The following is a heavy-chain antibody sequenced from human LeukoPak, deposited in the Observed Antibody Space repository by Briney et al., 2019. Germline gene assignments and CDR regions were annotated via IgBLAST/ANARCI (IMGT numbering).Heavy chain of an antibody. V-gene: IGHV4-34*01. CDR2: INHGGDT. D-gene: IGHD3-10*01. J-gene: IGHJ4*02. CDR1: GDSFNGYY. Sequence: SETLSLTCAVYGDSFNGYYWSWIRQPPGKGLEWIGDINHGGDTDYNPSLKSRVTISVDTSKNHLSLRLTSVTAADTAVYYCAGGSGSIPSWGQGTLVTVSS. CDR3: AGGSGSIPS.